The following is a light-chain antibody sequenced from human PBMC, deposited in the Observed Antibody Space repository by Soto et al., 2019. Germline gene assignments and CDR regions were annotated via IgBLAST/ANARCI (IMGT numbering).Light chain of an antibody. CDR3: QQYGSSPYT. CDR2: KAS. V-gene: IGKV1-5*03. CDR1: QIIDNW. J-gene: IGKJ2*01. Sequence: DIQMTQSPSTLSASVGDRVTITCRVSQIIDNWLAWYQQKPGKVPNLLIYKASTLQSGVPSRFRGSGSGTEFTLTISTLQPEDFAVYYCQQYGSSPYTFGLGTKVDIK.